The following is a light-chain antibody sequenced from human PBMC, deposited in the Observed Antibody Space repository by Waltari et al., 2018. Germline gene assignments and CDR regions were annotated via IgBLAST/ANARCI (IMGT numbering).Light chain of an antibody. CDR3: QQSDSGPLT. CDR1: QTVTIY. V-gene: IGKV1-39*01. J-gene: IGKJ5*01. CDR2: AAS. Sequence: DIHLTQSPSSLSASVGDRVTITCRTTQTVTIYLHWYQQKPGKAPQLLIYAASSVQRGVPARFSGSGSGTDFTLTISSLQPEDFATYYCQQSDSGPLTFGQGTRLENK.